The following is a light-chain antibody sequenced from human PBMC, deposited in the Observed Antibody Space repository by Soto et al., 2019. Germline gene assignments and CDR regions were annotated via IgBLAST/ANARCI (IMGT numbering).Light chain of an antibody. J-gene: IGKJ3*01. CDR2: AAS. CDR1: QDIRND. CDR3: QQSLSAPFT. V-gene: IGKV1-6*01. Sequence: AIQMTQSPSSLSASVGDRVTITCRASQDIRNDLGWYQQKPGKAPKLLIYAASSLQGGVPSRFSGSGSGTDFTLTINSLQPEDFATYFCQQSLSAPFTFGPGTKVDL.